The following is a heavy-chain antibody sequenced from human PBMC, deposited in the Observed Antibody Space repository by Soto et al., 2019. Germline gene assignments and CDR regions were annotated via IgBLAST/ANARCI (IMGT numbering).Heavy chain of an antibody. V-gene: IGHV3-53*04. D-gene: IGHD4-17*01. CDR3: ARHYGDYRGNFDY. Sequence: GGSLRLSCAASGFTVGSNYMSWVRQAPGKGLEWVSVIYSGGSTYYADSVKGRFTISRHNSKNTLYLQMNSLRAEDTAVYYCARHYGDYRGNFDYWGQGTLVTVSS. CDR2: IYSGGST. J-gene: IGHJ4*02. CDR1: GFTVGSNY.